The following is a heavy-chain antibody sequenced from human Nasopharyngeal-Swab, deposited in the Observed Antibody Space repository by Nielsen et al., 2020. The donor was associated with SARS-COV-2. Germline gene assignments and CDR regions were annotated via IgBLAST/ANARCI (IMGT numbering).Heavy chain of an antibody. D-gene: IGHD3-22*01. J-gene: IGHJ6*02. V-gene: IGHV4-34*01. CDR2: INHSGST. Sequence: WIRQPPGKGLEWIGEINHSGSTNYNPSLKSRVTISVDTSKNQFSPKLSSVTAADTAVYYCARGTMYYYDSSGYYYHYYYGMDVWGQGTTVTISS. CDR3: ARGTMYYYDSSGYYYHYYYGMDV.